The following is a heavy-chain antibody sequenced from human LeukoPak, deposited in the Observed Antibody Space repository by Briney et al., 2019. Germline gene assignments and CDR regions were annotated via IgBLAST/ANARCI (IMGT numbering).Heavy chain of an antibody. J-gene: IGHJ6*02. D-gene: IGHD2-15*01. CDR3: AREPGYCSGGSCYSGYGMDV. V-gene: IGHV4-31*03. Sequence: SETLSLTCTVSGGSISSGGYYWSWIRQHPGQGLEWIGYIYYSGGTYYNPSLKSRVTISVDTSKNQFSLKLSSVTAADTAVYYCAREPGYCSGGSCYSGYGMDVWGQGTTVTVSS. CDR1: GGSISSGGYY. CDR2: IYYSGGT.